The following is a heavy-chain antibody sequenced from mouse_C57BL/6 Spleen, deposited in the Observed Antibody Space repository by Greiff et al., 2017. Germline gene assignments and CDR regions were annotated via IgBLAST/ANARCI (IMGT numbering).Heavy chain of an antibody. CDR1: GYTFTSYW. CDR2: IYPGSGST. V-gene: IGHV1-55*01. Sequence: QVQLQQSGAELVKPGASVKMSCKASGYTFTSYWITWVKQRPGQGLEWIGDIYPGSGSTNYNEKFKSKATLTVDTSSSTAYMQLSSLTSEDSAVYYCARSGIYGNYFDYWGQGTTLTVSS. CDR3: ARSGIYGNYFDY. J-gene: IGHJ2*01. D-gene: IGHD2-1*01.